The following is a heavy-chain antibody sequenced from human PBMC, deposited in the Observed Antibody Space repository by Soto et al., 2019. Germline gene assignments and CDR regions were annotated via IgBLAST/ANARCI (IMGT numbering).Heavy chain of an antibody. Sequence: SLILSCAASGFTFSSYGMHWVRQAPGKGLEWVAVISYDGSNKYYADSVKGRFTISRDNSKNTLYLQMNSLRAEDTAVYYCAKNRYYYDSSGYYPDYWGQGTLVTVSS. CDR2: ISYDGSNK. CDR1: GFTFSSYG. CDR3: AKNRYYYDSSGYYPDY. V-gene: IGHV3-30*18. D-gene: IGHD3-22*01. J-gene: IGHJ4*02.